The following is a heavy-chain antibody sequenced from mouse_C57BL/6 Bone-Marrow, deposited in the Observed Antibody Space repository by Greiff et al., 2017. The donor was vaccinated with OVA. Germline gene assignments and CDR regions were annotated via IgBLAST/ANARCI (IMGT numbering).Heavy chain of an antibody. J-gene: IGHJ2*01. CDR3: ARGGFDY. V-gene: IGHV5-4*01. Sequence: EVQLQQSGGGLVKPGGSLKLSCAASGFTFSSYAMSWVRQTPEKRLEWVATISDGGSYTYYPDNVKGRFTISRDNAKNNLYLQMSHLKSEDTAMYYCARGGFDYWGQGTTLTVSS. CDR2: ISDGGSYT. CDR1: GFTFSSYA.